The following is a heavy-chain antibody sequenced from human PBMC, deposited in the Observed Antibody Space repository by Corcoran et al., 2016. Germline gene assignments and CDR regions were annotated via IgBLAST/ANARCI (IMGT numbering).Heavy chain of an antibody. Sequence: QVQLQQSGPGLVKPSQTLSLTCAISGDSVSSNSAAWNWIRQSPSRGLEWRGRTYYRSKWYNDYAVSVKSRITINPDTSKNQFSLQLNSVTPEDTAVYYCARNSEQLVRQSYYFDYWGQGTLVTVSS. D-gene: IGHD6-13*01. V-gene: IGHV6-1*01. CDR1: GDSVSSNSAA. CDR3: ARNSEQLVRQSYYFDY. J-gene: IGHJ4*02. CDR2: TYYRSKWYN.